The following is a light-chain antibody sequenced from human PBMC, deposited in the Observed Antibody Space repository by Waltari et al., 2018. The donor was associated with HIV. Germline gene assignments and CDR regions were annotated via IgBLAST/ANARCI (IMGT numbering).Light chain of an antibody. J-gene: IGLJ2*01. CDR3: AAWDASLHVV. CDR1: SSNIGTNT. V-gene: IGLV1-44*01. Sequence: QSVLTQPPSASGTLGQGVTISCFGSSSNIGTNTVNWYQHLPGAAPNLIIFRNHPRPSGVPHRFSGSQSGTSAFLTITGLRPGDEATYYCAAWDASLHVVFGGGTQLTVL. CDR2: RNH.